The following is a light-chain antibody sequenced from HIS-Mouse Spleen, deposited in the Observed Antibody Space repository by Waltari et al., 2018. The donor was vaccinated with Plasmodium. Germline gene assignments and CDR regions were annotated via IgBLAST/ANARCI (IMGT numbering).Light chain of an antibody. V-gene: IGLV2-8*01. CDR3: SSYAGSNNLV. J-gene: IGLJ2*01. CDR2: EVS. CDR1: SSDVGGYNY. Sequence: QSPLTRPPSASGSPGLSVTISCTGTSSDVGGYNYLAWYQQPPGKAPKLMIYEVSTRPSGVPDRFSGSKSGNTASLTVSGLQAEDEADYYCSSYAGSNNLVFGGGTKLTVL.